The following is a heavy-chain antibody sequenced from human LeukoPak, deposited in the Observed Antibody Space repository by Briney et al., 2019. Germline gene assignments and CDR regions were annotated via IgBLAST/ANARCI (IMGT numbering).Heavy chain of an antibody. CDR1: GFTLSSYN. J-gene: IGHJ4*02. CDR2: ISSGSNVI. CDR3: ARSLISTTYCLDS. V-gene: IGHV3-48*01. D-gene: IGHD3-9*01. Sequence: GGSLRLSCAASGFTLSSYNMTWVRQAPGKGLEWVSHISSGSNVIYYADSVKGRFTISRDNAKNSLFLQMNSLRAEDTAAYYCARSLISTTYCLDSWGQGTLVTVSS.